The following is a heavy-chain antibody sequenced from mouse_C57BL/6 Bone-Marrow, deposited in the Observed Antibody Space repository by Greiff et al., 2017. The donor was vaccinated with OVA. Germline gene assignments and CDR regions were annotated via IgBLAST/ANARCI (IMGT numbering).Heavy chain of an antibody. CDR2: ISDGGSYT. Sequence: EVQRVESGGGLVKPGGSLKLSCAASGFTFSSYAMSWVRQTPEKRLEWVATISDGGSYTYYPDNVKGRFTISRDNAKNNLYLQMSHLKSEDTAMYYCARDDYDVGGAWFAYWGQGTLVTVSA. J-gene: IGHJ3*01. CDR3: ARDDYDVGGAWFAY. CDR1: GFTFSSYA. D-gene: IGHD2-4*01. V-gene: IGHV5-4*01.